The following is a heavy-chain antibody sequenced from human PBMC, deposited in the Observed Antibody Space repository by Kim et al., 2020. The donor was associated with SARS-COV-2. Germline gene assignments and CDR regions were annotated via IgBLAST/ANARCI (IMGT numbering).Heavy chain of an antibody. V-gene: IGHV4-59*08. J-gene: IGHJ5*02. CDR1: GGSISSYY. CDR3: ARLSPDCSGGSCDSNWFDP. Sequence: SETLSLTCTVSGGSISSYYWSWIRQPPGKGLEWIGYIYYSGSTNYNPSLKSRVTISVDTSKNQFSLKLSSVTAADTAVYYCARLSPDCSGGSCDSNWFDPWGQGTLVTVSS. CDR2: IYYSGST. D-gene: IGHD2-15*01.